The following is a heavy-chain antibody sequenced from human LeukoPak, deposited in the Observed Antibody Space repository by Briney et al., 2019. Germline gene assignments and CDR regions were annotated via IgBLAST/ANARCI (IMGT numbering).Heavy chain of an antibody. J-gene: IGHJ3*02. V-gene: IGHV3-23*01. Sequence: GGSLRLSCAASGFTFSSYAMSWVRQAPGKGLEWVSAISGSGGSTYYADSVKGRFAISRDNSKNTLYLQMNSLRAEDTAVYYCAKDRITIFGVVIHFDAFDIWGQGTMVTVSS. D-gene: IGHD3-3*01. CDR2: ISGSGGST. CDR3: AKDRITIFGVVIHFDAFDI. CDR1: GFTFSSYA.